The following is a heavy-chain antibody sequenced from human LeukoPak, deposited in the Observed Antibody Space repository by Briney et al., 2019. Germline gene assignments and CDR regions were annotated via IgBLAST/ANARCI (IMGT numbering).Heavy chain of an antibody. CDR3: ARGYDSSGYYYGVDY. CDR1: GVSVSSGSYY. J-gene: IGHJ4*02. CDR2: IYYSGST. Sequence: SETLSLTCTVSGVSVSSGSYYWSWIRQPPGKGLEWIGYIYYSGSTNYNPSLKSRVTISVDTSKNQFSLKLSSVTAADTAVYYCARGYDSSGYYYGVDYWGQGTLVTVSS. D-gene: IGHD3-22*01. V-gene: IGHV4-61*01.